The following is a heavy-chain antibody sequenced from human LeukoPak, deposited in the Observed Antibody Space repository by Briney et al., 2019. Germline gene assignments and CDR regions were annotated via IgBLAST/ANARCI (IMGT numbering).Heavy chain of an antibody. CDR3: SREGYSSGWYNYFDY. CDR2: IIPIFGTA. V-gene: IGHV1-69*06. Sequence: ASVKVSCKASGGTFTRYAISWVRQAPGQGLEWMGGIIPIFGTANYAKKFQGRVTITADKSTSTAYMELSSLRSEDTAVYYCSREGYSSGWYNYFDYWGQGTLVTVSS. J-gene: IGHJ4*02. D-gene: IGHD6-19*01. CDR1: GGTFTRYA.